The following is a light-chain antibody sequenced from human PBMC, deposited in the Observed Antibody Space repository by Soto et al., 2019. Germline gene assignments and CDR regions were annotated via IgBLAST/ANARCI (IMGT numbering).Light chain of an antibody. CDR3: QQYNNWPLT. Sequence: EILLTQSPATLSLSPGERATVSCRASQSVSSYLAWYQQKPGQAPKLLIYDTFNRATGIPARFSGSGSGTDFTLTISSLLSEDFAVYSCQQYNNWPLTFGGGTKVEIK. V-gene: IGKV3-11*01. J-gene: IGKJ4*01. CDR1: QSVSSY. CDR2: DTF.